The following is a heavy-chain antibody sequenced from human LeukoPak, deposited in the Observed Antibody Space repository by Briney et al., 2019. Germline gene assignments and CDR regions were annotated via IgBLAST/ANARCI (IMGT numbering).Heavy chain of an antibody. CDR3: AREPFYGSGTGPRDRHIPKTNIY. D-gene: IGHD3-10*01. V-gene: IGHV3-21*01. Sequence: GGSLGLSCAASGFTFSSYNMNWVRQAPGKGLEWVSSITSDSRYMYYADSVKGRFTISRDNAKNSLYLQMNSLRAEDTAVYYCAREPFYGSGTGPRDRHIPKTNIYWGQGTLVTVSS. J-gene: IGHJ4*02. CDR2: ITSDSRYM. CDR1: GFTFSSYN.